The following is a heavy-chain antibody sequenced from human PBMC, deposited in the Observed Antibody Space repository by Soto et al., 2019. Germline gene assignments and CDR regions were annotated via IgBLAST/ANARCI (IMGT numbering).Heavy chain of an antibody. V-gene: IGHV3-33*01. D-gene: IGHD2-2*01. CDR2: IWYHGGNE. Sequence: QVQLVESGGGVVQPGRSLRLSCAASGFTFRNYGMHWVRQAPGKGLEWVALIWYHGGNEEYTDSVKGRFTISRDNSKNTLYLQMNSLRVEDTATYYCASRGCSSGTCYNSYDIWGQGTVVTVSS. CDR1: GFTFRNYG. J-gene: IGHJ3*02. CDR3: ASRGCSSGTCYNSYDI.